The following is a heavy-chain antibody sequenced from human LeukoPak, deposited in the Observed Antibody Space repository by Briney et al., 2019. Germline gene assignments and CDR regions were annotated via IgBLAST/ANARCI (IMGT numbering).Heavy chain of an antibody. CDR3: AKDQNPGYHDSSGYPSDY. J-gene: IGHJ4*02. CDR2: ISGSGGST. V-gene: IGHV3-23*01. D-gene: IGHD3-22*01. CDR1: GFTFSSYA. Sequence: PGGSLRLSCAASGFTFSSYAMSWVRQAPGKGLEWVSAISGSGGSTYYADSVKGRFTISRDNSKNTLYLQMNSLRAEDTAVYYCAKDQNPGYHDSSGYPSDYWGQGTLVTVSS.